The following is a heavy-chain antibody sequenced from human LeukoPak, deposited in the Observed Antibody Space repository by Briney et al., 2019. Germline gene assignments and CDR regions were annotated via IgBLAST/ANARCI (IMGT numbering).Heavy chain of an antibody. CDR2: ISAYNGNT. V-gene: IGHV1-18*01. CDR3: ARDLIVVVPAAMSPSIDP. D-gene: IGHD2-2*01. Sequence: ASVKVSCKASGYTFTSYDINWVRQATGQGLEWMGWISAYNGNTNYAQKLQGRVTMTTDTSTSTAYMELRSLRSDDTAVYYCARDLIVVVPAAMSPSIDPWGQGTLVTVSS. CDR1: GYTFTSYD. J-gene: IGHJ5*02.